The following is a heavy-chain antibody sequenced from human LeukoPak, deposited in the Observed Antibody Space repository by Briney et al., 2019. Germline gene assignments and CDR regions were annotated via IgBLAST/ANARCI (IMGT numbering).Heavy chain of an antibody. CDR1: GGSISSDY. V-gene: IGHV4-59*01. Sequence: TPSETLSLTCTVSGGSISSDYWSWIRQPPGKGLEWIGYIYYRGSTNYNPSLKSRVTISVDTSKNQFSLKLSSVTTADTAVYYCARDHTGDSSGPEAAYMDVWGKGTTVTVSS. J-gene: IGHJ6*03. CDR3: ARDHTGDSSGPEAAYMDV. CDR2: IYYRGST. D-gene: IGHD6-19*01.